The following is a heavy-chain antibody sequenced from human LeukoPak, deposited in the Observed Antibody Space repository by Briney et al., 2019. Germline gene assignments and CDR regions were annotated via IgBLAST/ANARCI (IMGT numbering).Heavy chain of an antibody. CDR3: ARETIEAFDV. Sequence: ASVKVSCKTSGYSFSTYGISWVRQAPGQGLEWMGWISAYNGNTNYAQKFQGRVTMTTDTSTSTAHLEMRSLRPDDTAVYYCARETIEAFDVWGQGTMVTVSS. CDR2: ISAYNGNT. CDR1: GYSFSTYG. J-gene: IGHJ3*01. V-gene: IGHV1-18*01. D-gene: IGHD4/OR15-4a*01.